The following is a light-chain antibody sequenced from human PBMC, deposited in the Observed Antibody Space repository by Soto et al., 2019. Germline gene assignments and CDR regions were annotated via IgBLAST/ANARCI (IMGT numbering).Light chain of an antibody. Sequence: DIVLTQSPSTLSLSPGERATLSCRASQSVTKYLAWYQQKPGQAPRLLIYDASNMATGIPSRFSGSGSGTDFTLTISSLEPEDFVVYYCQQHSNWPRTFGQGTKVEIK. CDR1: QSVTKY. J-gene: IGKJ1*01. CDR3: QQHSNWPRT. V-gene: IGKV3-11*01. CDR2: DAS.